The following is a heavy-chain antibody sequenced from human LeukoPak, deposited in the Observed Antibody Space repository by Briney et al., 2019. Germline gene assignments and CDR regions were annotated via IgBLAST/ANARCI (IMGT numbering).Heavy chain of an antibody. CDR2: LYSGGTT. CDR1: GFTFSSYA. CDR3: ARARGNFWDFDY. J-gene: IGHJ4*02. V-gene: IGHV3-53*01. Sequence: PGGSLRLSCAASGFTFSSYAMSWVRQAPGKGLEWVSLLYSGGTTYYVDSVKGRFTISRDNSKNTLYLQMNSLRTEDTAVYYCARARGNFWDFDYWGQGTLVTVSS. D-gene: IGHD3-16*01.